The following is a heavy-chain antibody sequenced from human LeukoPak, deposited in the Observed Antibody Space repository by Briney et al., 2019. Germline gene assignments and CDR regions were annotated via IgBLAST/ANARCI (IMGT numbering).Heavy chain of an antibody. Sequence: GGSLRLSCAASGFTFSSYGMHWVRQAPGKGLEWVAFIRYDGSNKYYADSVKGRFTISRDNSKNTLYLQMNSLRAEDTAVYYCAKDREAMVTGGAFDIWGQGTMVTVSS. D-gene: IGHD5-18*01. CDR2: IRYDGSNK. CDR3: AKDREAMVTGGAFDI. V-gene: IGHV3-30*02. J-gene: IGHJ3*02. CDR1: GFTFSSYG.